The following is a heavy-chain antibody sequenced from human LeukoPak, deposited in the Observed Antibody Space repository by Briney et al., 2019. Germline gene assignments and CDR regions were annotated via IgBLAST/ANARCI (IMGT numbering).Heavy chain of an antibody. CDR2: FDPEDGET. V-gene: IGHV1-24*01. CDR1: GYTLTELS. Sequence: ASVKVSCKVSGYTLTELSMHWVRQAPGKGLEWMGGFDPEDGETIYAQKFQGRVTMTEDTSTDTAYMEPSSLRSEDTAVYYCATGGEDYALIGMDVWGQGTTVTVSS. D-gene: IGHD4-17*01. CDR3: ATGGEDYALIGMDV. J-gene: IGHJ6*02.